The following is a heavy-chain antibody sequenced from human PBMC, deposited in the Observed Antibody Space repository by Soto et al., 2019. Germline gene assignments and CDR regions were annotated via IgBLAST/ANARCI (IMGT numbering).Heavy chain of an antibody. V-gene: IGHV1-45*02. CDR1: GYTFTYRY. CDR3: ASEAGYSYGYNYYGMDV. D-gene: IGHD5-18*01. CDR2: ITPFNGNT. J-gene: IGHJ6*02. Sequence: SVKVSCKASGYTFTYRYLHWVRQAPGQALEWMGWITPFNGNTNYAQKFQDRVTITRDRSMSTAYMELSSLRSDDTAVYYCASEAGYSYGYNYYGMDVWGQGTTVTVSS.